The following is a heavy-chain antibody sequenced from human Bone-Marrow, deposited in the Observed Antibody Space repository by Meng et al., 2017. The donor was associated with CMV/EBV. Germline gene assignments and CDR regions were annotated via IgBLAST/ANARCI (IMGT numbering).Heavy chain of an antibody. Sequence: QVQLQKWGEELLKPSGTRSLPCTVSGGSIRSSSYYWGWIRQPPGKGLERIGSIYYSGSTYYNPSLKSRVTISVDTSKNQFSLKLNSVIAADTAVYYCAQRIYIDSYYFDSWGQGTLVTVSS. CDR1: GGSIRSSSYY. CDR3: AQRIYIDSYYFDS. D-gene: IGHD2/OR15-2a*01. CDR2: IYYSGST. J-gene: IGHJ4*02. V-gene: IGHV4-39*07.